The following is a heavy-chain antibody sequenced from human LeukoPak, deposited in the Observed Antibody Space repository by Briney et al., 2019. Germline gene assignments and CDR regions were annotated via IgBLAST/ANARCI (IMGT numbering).Heavy chain of an antibody. CDR1: GGSISSQY. CDR3: ARLRFLEWLFPWFDP. D-gene: IGHD3-3*01. V-gene: IGHV4-59*08. CDR2: ISYSGNT. Sequence: SETLSLTCTVSGGSISSQYWSWIRQPPGRGLEWIGYISYSGNTKYNPSLRSRVTISVDTSKNQFSLKLNSMTAADTSVYYCARLRFLEWLFPWFDPWGQGTLVTVPS. J-gene: IGHJ5*02.